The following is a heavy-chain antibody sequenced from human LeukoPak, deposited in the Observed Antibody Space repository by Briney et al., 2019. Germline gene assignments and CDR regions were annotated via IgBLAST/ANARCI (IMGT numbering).Heavy chain of an antibody. J-gene: IGHJ4*02. CDR1: GFTFSSYW. CDR2: IYIDGSTT. CDR3: ARGEYAFDY. D-gene: IGHD3-10*01. Sequence: GGSLRLSCAASGFTFSSYWMHWVCQAPGKGLVWVSRIYIDGSTTSYADSVKGRFTISRDNAKNTLYLQMNSLRVEDTAVYYCARGEYAFDYWGQGTLVTVSS. V-gene: IGHV3-74*01.